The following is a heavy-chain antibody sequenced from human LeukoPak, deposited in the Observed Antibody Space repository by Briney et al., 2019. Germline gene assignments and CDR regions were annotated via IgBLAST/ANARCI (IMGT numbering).Heavy chain of an antibody. V-gene: IGHV3-23*01. J-gene: IGHJ4*02. CDR2: ISGSGGST. CDR3: SSSSPTSYTDY. D-gene: IGHD6-13*01. Sequence: PGGSLRLSCTTSGFTFSSYAMSWVRQAPGKGLEWVSAISGSGGSTNYADSVKGRFTISRGNSKNTLYLQMNSLRAEDTAVYYCSSSSPTSYTDYWGQGTLVTVSS. CDR1: GFTFSSYA.